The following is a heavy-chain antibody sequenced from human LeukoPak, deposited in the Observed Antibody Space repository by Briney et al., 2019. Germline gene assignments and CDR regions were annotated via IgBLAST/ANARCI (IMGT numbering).Heavy chain of an antibody. D-gene: IGHD4-23*01. Sequence: PSETLSLTCTVSGGSISSYYWSWIRQPPGKGLEWIGYIYYSGSTSYNPSLKSRVTISVDTSKNQFSLKLSSVTAADTAVYYCARCILTPPDDYGGNWFGPWGRGTLVTVSS. CDR2: IYYSGST. J-gene: IGHJ5*02. V-gene: IGHV4-59*01. CDR3: ARCILTPPDDYGGNWFGP. CDR1: GGSISSYY.